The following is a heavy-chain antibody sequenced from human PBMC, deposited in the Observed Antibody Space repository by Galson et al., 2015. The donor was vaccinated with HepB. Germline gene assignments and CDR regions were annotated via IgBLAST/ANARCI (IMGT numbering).Heavy chain of an antibody. V-gene: IGHV4-39*07. CDR3: ARVAGTSWHFDY. Sequence: ETLSLTCTVSGGSISSSSYDWGWIRQPPGKGLEWIGSIYYSGSTYYNPSLKSRVTISVDTSKNQFSPKLTSVTAADTAVYYCARVAGTSWHFDYWGQGTLVTISS. D-gene: IGHD6-13*01. CDR1: GGSISSSSYD. CDR2: IYYSGST. J-gene: IGHJ4*02.